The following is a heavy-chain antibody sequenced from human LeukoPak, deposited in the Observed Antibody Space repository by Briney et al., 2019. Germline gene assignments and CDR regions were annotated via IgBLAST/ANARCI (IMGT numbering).Heavy chain of an antibody. J-gene: IGHJ4*02. D-gene: IGHD4-17*01. CDR1: GYTFTSYA. CDR3: ARDYVDDYGDYLQD. V-gene: IGHV7-4-1*02. CDR2: INTNAGNP. Sequence: GASVKVSCKASGYTFTSYAMNWVRRAPGQGLEWMGWINTNAGNPTYAQGFTGRFVFSLDTSVSTAYLQISSLKAEDTAVYYCARDYVDDYGDYLQDWGQGTLVTVSS.